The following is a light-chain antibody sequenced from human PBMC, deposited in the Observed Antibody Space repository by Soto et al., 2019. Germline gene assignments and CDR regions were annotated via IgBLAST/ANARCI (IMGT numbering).Light chain of an antibody. CDR2: WAS. Sequence: IVMTESADSLAVSLGERSTINCKSSQSGLYSSNNKNYLAWYQQKPGQPPKLLIYWASTRESGVPDRFSGSGSGTDFTLTISSLQAEDVAVYYCQQYYSTPITFGQGTRLEIK. CDR1: QSGLYSSNNKNY. V-gene: IGKV4-1*01. J-gene: IGKJ5*01. CDR3: QQYYSTPIT.